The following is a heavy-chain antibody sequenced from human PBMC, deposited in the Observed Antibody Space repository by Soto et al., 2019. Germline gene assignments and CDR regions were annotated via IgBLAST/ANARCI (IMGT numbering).Heavy chain of an antibody. J-gene: IGHJ5*02. D-gene: IGHD3-3*01. Sequence: QVQLVQSGAEVKKPGSSVKVSCKASGGTFSSYAISWVRQAPGQGLEWMGGIIPSFGTANYAQKFQGRVTITADKSTSTAYMELSSLRSEDTAVYYCARESGITIFGAINWFDPWGQGTLVTVSS. V-gene: IGHV1-69*06. CDR2: IIPSFGTA. CDR3: ARESGITIFGAINWFDP. CDR1: GGTFSSYA.